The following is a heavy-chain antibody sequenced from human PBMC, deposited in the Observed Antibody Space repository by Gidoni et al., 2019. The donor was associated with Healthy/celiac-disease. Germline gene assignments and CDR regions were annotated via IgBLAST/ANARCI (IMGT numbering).Heavy chain of an antibody. Sequence: QLQLQESGPGLVKPSETLSLTCTGSGGSLSSSSYYWGWLRQPPGKGLEWIGSSYYSGSTYYNPSLKSRVNISVDTSKNQFSLKLSSVTAADTAVYYCASSSSTSCWARACYYGMDVWGQGTTVTVSS. CDR2: SYYSGST. V-gene: IGHV4-39*07. CDR3: ASSSSTSCWARACYYGMDV. CDR1: GGSLSSSSYY. D-gene: IGHD2-2*01. J-gene: IGHJ6*02.